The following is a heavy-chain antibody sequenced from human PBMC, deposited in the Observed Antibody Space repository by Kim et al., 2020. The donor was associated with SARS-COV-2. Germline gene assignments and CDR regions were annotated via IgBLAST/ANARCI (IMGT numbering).Heavy chain of an antibody. V-gene: IGHV4-59*09. CDR2: ST. Sequence: STNCTPSLNSRVTISLDTSKNQFSLKLSSVTAAYTAVYYCARGDYGGGYWGQGTLVTVSS. CDR3: ARGDYGGGY. J-gene: IGHJ4*02. D-gene: IGHD4-17*01.